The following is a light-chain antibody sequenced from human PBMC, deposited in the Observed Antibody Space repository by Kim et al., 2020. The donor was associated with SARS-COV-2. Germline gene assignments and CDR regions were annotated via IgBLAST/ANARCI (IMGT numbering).Light chain of an antibody. J-gene: IGKJ1*01. CDR2: AAS. Sequence: DIQMTQSPSSLSASVGDRATITCRASQGISNYLGWYQQKPGKVPRLLIYAASTLQSGVPSRISGSGSGTDFTLTISSLQPEDVATYYCQKYDTAPWTFGQGTKVDIK. V-gene: IGKV1-27*01. CDR1: QGISNY. CDR3: QKYDTAPWT.